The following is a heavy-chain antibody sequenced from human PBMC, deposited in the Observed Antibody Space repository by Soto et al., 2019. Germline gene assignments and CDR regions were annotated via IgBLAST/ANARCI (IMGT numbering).Heavy chain of an antibody. CDR1: GFTFSSYE. V-gene: IGHV3-48*03. Sequence: PGGSLRLSCAASGFTFSSYEMNWVRQAPGKGLEWVSYISSSGSTIYYADSVKGRFTISRDNAKNSLYLQMNSLRAEDTAVYYCARRAEYYDFWSGYRDYFDYWGQGTLVTVSS. CDR2: ISSSGSTI. J-gene: IGHJ4*02. D-gene: IGHD3-3*01. CDR3: ARRAEYYDFWSGYRDYFDY.